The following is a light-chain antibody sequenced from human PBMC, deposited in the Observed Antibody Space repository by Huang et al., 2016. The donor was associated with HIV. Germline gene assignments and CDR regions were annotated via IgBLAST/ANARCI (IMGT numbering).Light chain of an antibody. Sequence: EIVMRQSPATLSASQGERATLSCTASQSVSSNVAWFQQKAGQAPRLRIYGAYTRATGSPARFSGNGSGTDFTLTISSLQSEDFAFYYCQQYNNWPRTFGQGTKVEI. CDR1: QSVSSN. V-gene: IGKV3-15*01. CDR3: QQYNNWPRT. J-gene: IGKJ1*01. CDR2: GAY.